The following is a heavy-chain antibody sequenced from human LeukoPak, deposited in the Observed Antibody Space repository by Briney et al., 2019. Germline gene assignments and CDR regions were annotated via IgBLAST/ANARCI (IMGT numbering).Heavy chain of an antibody. CDR1: GFTFSNYG. D-gene: IGHD3-9*01. Sequence: PGGSLRLSCAASGFTFSNYGVHWVRQAPGKGLEWVALISNDGNTKYYADSLKGRFTVSRDNSKHSLCLQMNSLRVEDTAVYYCAKDRYYEIRGWFDPWGQGTLVTASS. J-gene: IGHJ5*02. CDR3: AKDRYYEIRGWFDP. CDR2: ISNDGNTK. V-gene: IGHV3-30*18.